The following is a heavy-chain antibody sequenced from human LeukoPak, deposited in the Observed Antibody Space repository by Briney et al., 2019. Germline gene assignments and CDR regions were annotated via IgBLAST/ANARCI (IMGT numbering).Heavy chain of an antibody. CDR3: ARSRRGVDYYYYMDV. V-gene: IGHV1-69*13. J-gene: IGHJ6*03. CDR2: IIPIFGTA. Sequence: ASVKVSCKASGYTFTSYGISWVRQAPGQGLEWMGGIIPIFGTANYAQKFQGRVTITADESTSTAYMELSSLRSEDTAVYYCARSRRGVDYYYYMDVWGKGTTVTVSS. D-gene: IGHD3-10*01. CDR1: GYTFTSYG.